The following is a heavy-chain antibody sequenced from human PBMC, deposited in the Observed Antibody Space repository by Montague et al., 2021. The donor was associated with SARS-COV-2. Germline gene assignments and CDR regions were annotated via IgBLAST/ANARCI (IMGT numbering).Heavy chain of an antibody. Sequence: SETLSLTCTVSGGSISSYYWSWIRQPAGKGLEWIGRTYTSGSTNYNPSLKSRVTMSVDTSKNQFSLKLSSVTAADTAVYYCAREGGMTIFGVVIGSPYYYDLDVWGKGTMVTVSS. D-gene: IGHD3-3*01. CDR1: GGSISSYY. V-gene: IGHV4-4*07. CDR3: AREGGMTIFGVVIGSPYYYDLDV. CDR2: TYTSGST. J-gene: IGHJ6*03.